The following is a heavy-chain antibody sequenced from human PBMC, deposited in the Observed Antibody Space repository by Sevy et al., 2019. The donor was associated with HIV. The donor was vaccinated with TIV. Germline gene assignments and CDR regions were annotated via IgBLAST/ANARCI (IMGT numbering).Heavy chain of an antibody. V-gene: IGHV3-21*01. D-gene: IGHD3-3*01. Sequence: GGSLRLSCAASGFTFSSYNMNWVRQTPGKGLEWVSFISSGSGYIYYADSVKGRFTISRDNAKNSLYLQMNSLRAEDTAMYYCTRDKTILEGRYGMDVWGQGTTVTFSS. CDR3: TRDKTILEGRYGMDV. J-gene: IGHJ6*02. CDR1: GFTFSSYN. CDR2: ISSGSGYI.